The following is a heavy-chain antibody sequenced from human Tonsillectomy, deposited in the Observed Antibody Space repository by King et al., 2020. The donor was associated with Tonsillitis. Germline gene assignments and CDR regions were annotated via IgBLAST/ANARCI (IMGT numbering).Heavy chain of an antibody. Sequence: VQLVESGGGLVQPGGSLRLLCAASGFTFSSYDMHWVRQGIGKGLEWVSGIGTVGDPYYPGSVKGRFTISRENAKNSLYLQMNSLRVGDTAVYYRARATGGAFDIWGQGTMVIVAS. CDR2: IGTVGDP. V-gene: IGHV3-13*05. CDR1: GFTFSSYD. D-gene: IGHD3-10*01. CDR3: ARATGGAFDI. J-gene: IGHJ3*02.